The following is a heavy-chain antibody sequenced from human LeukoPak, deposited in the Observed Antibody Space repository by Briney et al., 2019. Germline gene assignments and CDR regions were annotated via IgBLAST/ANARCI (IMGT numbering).Heavy chain of an antibody. J-gene: IGHJ4*02. V-gene: IGHV3-7*01. CDR3: AKGGHLDD. Sequence: GGALRLSCAASGLTFRTYWMSWVRQAPGQGLEWVANIKEDGSEKHYVDSVNGPLIISRDTDSHSLYLQMNSLRADDTAVYYCAKGGHLDDWGQGPLVTVSS. CDR2: IKEDGSEK. CDR1: GLTFRTYW.